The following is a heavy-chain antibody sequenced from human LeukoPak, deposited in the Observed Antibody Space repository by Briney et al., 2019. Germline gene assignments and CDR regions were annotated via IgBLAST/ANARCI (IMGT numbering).Heavy chain of an antibody. D-gene: IGHD2-15*01. V-gene: IGHV1-18*01. CDR3: ARDRGLGYCSGGSCYGHDY. Sequence: ASVKVSCKASGYTFTSYGISWVRQAPGQGLEWMGWIRAYNGNTNYAQKLQGRVTMTTDTSTSTAYMELRSLRSDDTAVYYCARDRGLGYCSGGSCYGHDYWGQGTLVIVSS. CDR1: GYTFTSYG. CDR2: IRAYNGNT. J-gene: IGHJ4*02.